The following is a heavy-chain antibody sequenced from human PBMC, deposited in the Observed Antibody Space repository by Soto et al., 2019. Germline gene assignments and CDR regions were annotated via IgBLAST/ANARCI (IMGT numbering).Heavy chain of an antibody. CDR2: VYYSGRT. Sequence: QVQLQESGPGLVKPSETLSLTCTVSGGSIGSFYWSWIRQPPGKGLEWIGYVYYSGRTNYNPSLKSRLPILVDTSKNQFSLSLSSVTAADTAVYYCARDYRYAGFDSTGYYYGGHFDSWGQGTLVTVSS. D-gene: IGHD3-22*01. CDR1: GGSIGSFY. CDR3: ARDYRYAGFDSTGYYYGGHFDS. J-gene: IGHJ4*02. V-gene: IGHV4-59*01.